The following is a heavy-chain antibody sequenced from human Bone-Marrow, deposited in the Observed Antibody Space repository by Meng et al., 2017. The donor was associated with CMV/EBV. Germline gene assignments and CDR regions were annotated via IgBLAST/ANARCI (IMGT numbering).Heavy chain of an antibody. V-gene: IGHV3-7*03. J-gene: IGHJ3*02. CDR3: AKNGYFGVITPYDALDI. D-gene: IGHD3-3*01. Sequence: GGSLRLSCAASGFTFSSYWMSWVRQAPGKGLEWVANIKQDGSEKYYVDSVKGRFTISRDNAKNSLYLQMNSLRVEDTAVYYCAKNGYFGVITPYDALDIWGQGTMVTVSS. CDR1: GFTFSSYW. CDR2: IKQDGSEK.